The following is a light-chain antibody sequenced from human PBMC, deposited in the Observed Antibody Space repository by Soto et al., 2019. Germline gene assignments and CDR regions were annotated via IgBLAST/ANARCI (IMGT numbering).Light chain of an antibody. CDR2: EVS. Sequence: QSALTQPASVSGSPGQSITISCTGTSSDVGGYNYVSWYQQHPGKAPKLIIYEVSNRPSGVSNRFSGSKSGNTASLTISGLQAEDEADYSCSSITSTTPWVFGRGTKLTVL. CDR1: SSDVGGYNY. CDR3: SSITSTTPWV. J-gene: IGLJ3*02. V-gene: IGLV2-14*01.